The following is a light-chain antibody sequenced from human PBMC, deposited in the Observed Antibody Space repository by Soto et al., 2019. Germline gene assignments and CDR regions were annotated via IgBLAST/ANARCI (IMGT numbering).Light chain of an antibody. CDR2: EVS. CDR3: SSYTSGSTLVV. Sequence: QSALTQPASVSGSPGQSITISCTGTNSDAGGYNYVSWYQQNPGKAPKLMIYEVSNRPSGVSDRFSASKSGNTASLTISGLQAEDEADYYCSSYTSGSTLVVFGGGTKLTVL. CDR1: NSDAGGYNY. J-gene: IGLJ2*01. V-gene: IGLV2-14*01.